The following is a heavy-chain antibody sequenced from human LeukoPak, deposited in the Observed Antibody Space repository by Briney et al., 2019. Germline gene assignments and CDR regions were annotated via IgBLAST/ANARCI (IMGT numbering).Heavy chain of an antibody. CDR2: IRSKAYGGTT. J-gene: IGHJ4*02. Sequence: SGGSLRLSCTASGFTFGDYAMSWFRQAPGKGLEWVGFIRSKAYGGTTEYAASVKGRFTISRDDSKSIAYLQMNSLKTEDTAVYYCTRGEGGWLVLDGLPPKHFDYWGQGTLVTVSS. V-gene: IGHV3-49*03. CDR3: TRGEGGWLVLDGLPPKHFDY. CDR1: GFTFGDYA. D-gene: IGHD6-19*01.